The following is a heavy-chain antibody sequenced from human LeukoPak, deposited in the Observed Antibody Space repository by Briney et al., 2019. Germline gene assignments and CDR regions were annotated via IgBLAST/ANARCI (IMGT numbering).Heavy chain of an antibody. CDR1: GFTFSKSW. CDR3: STDRQPGC. J-gene: IGHJ4*02. D-gene: IGHD6-19*01. V-gene: IGHV3-7*01. CDR2: IKEDGSAK. Sequence: GGSLRLSCAASGFTFSKSWMSWVRQAPGKGLEWVANIKEDGSAKNYVDSVKGRFTISRDNAENSLFLQMDSLRVEDGALYYCSTDRQPGCWGQGTLVTVSS.